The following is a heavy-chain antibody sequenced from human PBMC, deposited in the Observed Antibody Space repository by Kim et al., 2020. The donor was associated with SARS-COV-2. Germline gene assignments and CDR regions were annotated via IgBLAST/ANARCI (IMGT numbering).Heavy chain of an antibody. J-gene: IGHJ4*02. V-gene: IGHV1-24*01. CDR3: ATIPYYYDSSGYPFFDY. D-gene: IGHD3-22*01. Sequence: FRGRVTMTEDTSTDTAYMELSSLRSEDTAVYYCATIPYYYDSSGYPFFDYWGQGTLVTVSS.